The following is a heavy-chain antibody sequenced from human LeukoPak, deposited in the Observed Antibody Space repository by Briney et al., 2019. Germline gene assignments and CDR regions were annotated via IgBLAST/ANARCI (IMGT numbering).Heavy chain of an antibody. D-gene: IGHD3-16*02. CDR3: ARDRRYSYFDY. CDR2: IKPNSGGT. Sequence: ASVKVSCKASGYTFTGYYMHWVRQAPGQGLEWMGWIKPNSGGTNYAQKFQGRVTMTRDTSISTAYMELSRLSSDDTAVYYCARDRRYSYFDYWGQGTLVPVSS. J-gene: IGHJ4*02. CDR1: GYTFTGYY. V-gene: IGHV1-2*02.